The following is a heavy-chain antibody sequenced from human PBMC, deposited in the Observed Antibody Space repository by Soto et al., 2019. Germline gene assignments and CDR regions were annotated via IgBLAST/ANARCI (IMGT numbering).Heavy chain of an antibody. J-gene: IGHJ4*02. D-gene: IGHD1-26*01. V-gene: IGHV3-30*03. Sequence: QVQLAESGGGVVQPGRSLRLSCAASGFTFKTYGMHWVRQAPGKGLEWVSVISYDGNHKYYADSVKGRFTNSRDISKDTLFLQMDSLRSEDTAVYYCARWGATMYLDYWGQRTLVTVSS. CDR1: GFTFKTYG. CDR2: ISYDGNHK. CDR3: ARWGATMYLDY.